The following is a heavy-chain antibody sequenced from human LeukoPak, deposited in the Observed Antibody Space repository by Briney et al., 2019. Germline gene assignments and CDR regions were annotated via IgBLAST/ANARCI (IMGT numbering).Heavy chain of an antibody. CDR2: ISYDGSSS. CDR1: GFTFSSYA. Sequence: GGSLRLSCAASGFTFSSYAMYWVRQAPGKGLEWVAVISYDGSSSYYADSVKGRFTISRDNSKNTLYLQMNSLRGGDTAVYYCASSSTVTSAFDIWGQGTMVTVSS. J-gene: IGHJ3*02. V-gene: IGHV3-30-3*01. CDR3: ASSSTVTSAFDI. D-gene: IGHD4-17*01.